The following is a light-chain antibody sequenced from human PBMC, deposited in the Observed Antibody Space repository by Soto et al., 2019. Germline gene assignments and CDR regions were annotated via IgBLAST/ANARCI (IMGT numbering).Light chain of an antibody. J-gene: IGLJ1*01. CDR1: SIDVGGYNY. CDR3: CSYAGNSYV. V-gene: IGLV2-11*01. CDR2: DVN. Sequence: QPARTRPRSWSVSPGRSVPISCTGTSIDVGGYNYVSWYQQHPGKAPKVMIYDVNKRPSGVPDRFSGSKSGNTASLTISGLQAEDEADYYCCSYAGNSYVFGTGTKVTVL.